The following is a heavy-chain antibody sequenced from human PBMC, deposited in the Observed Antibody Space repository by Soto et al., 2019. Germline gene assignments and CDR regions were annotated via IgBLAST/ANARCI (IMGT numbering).Heavy chain of an antibody. CDR1: CGSISSYY. V-gene: IGHV4-59*08. D-gene: IGHD3-9*01. Sequence: PSETLSLTCTVSCGSISSYYWIWILQPPWNGLEWIGYIYYSGSTNYNPSLKSRVTISVDTSKNQFSLKLSSVTAADTAVYYCARHPSTLLRYFDWTFDYWGQGTLVTVSS. J-gene: IGHJ4*02. CDR2: IYYSGST. CDR3: ARHPSTLLRYFDWTFDY.